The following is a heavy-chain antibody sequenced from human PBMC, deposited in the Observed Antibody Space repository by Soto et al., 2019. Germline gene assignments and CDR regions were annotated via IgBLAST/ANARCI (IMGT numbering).Heavy chain of an antibody. CDR2: INPSGGST. CDR1: GYTFTSYY. Sequence: GASVKVSCKASGYTFTSYYMHWVRQAPGQGLEWMGIINPSGGSTSYAQKLQGRVTMTRDTSTSTVYMELSSLRSEDTAVYYCARGGNWNYNYYGMDVWGQGTTVTVSS. J-gene: IGHJ6*02. D-gene: IGHD1-7*01. V-gene: IGHV1-46*01. CDR3: ARGGNWNYNYYGMDV.